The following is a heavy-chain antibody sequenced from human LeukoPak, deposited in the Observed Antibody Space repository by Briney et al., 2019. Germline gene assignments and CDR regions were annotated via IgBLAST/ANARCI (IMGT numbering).Heavy chain of an antibody. CDR1: GFTFSSYS. CDR2: ISYSSSYI. Sequence: GGSLRLSCAASGFTFSSYSMNWVRQAPGKGLEWVSSISYSSSYINYADSVKGRFTISRDNAKNSLYLQMNSLRAEDTAVYYCARVAAAGTVADYWGQGTLVTVSS. CDR3: ARVAAAGTVADY. V-gene: IGHV3-21*01. J-gene: IGHJ4*02. D-gene: IGHD6-13*01.